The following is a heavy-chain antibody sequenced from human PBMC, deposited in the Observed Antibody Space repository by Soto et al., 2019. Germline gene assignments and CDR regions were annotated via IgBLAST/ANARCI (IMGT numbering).Heavy chain of an antibody. J-gene: IGHJ4*02. CDR1: GDSISSGGW. Sequence: QVQLQESGPGVVKPSGTLSLTCAVSGDSISSGGWWSWVRQPPGKGLEWIGEIYHSGSTNYNPSLKSRVTILVDMSKNHFSLNLNSVNVADTAIYYCAKDGRNGYNLFYWGQGTRVTVSS. D-gene: IGHD5-12*01. V-gene: IGHV4-4*02. CDR3: AKDGRNGYNLFY. CDR2: IYHSGST.